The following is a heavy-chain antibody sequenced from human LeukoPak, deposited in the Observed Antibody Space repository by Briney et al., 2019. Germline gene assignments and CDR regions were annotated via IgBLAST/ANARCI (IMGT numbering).Heavy chain of an antibody. CDR2: IYYSGST. D-gene: IGHD2-2*01. Sequence: PSETLSLTCTVSGGSISPYFWSWIRQPPGKGLEWIGYIYYSGSTNYNPSLKSRVTISVDTSKNQFSLKLSSVTAADTAVYYCARSGGDCSSTSCYSRFGYWGQGTLVTVSS. J-gene: IGHJ4*02. V-gene: IGHV4-59*12. CDR1: GGSISPYF. CDR3: ARSGGDCSSTSCYSRFGY.